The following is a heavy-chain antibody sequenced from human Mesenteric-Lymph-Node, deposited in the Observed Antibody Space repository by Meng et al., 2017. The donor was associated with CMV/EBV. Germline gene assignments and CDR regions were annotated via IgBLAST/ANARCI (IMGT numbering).Heavy chain of an antibody. J-gene: IGHJ4*02. CDR1: GGSIGVYY. CDR2: IYSSGSS. CDR3: AKVGDPFEY. Sequence: TLSLTCTVSGGSIGVYYWSWIRQPPGQGLEWIGYIYSSGSSNYNPSLKSRVTISIASKNQLSLQLSSVTAADTAVYYCAKVGDPFEYWGQGTLVTVSS. D-gene: IGHD3-10*01. V-gene: IGHV4-59*01.